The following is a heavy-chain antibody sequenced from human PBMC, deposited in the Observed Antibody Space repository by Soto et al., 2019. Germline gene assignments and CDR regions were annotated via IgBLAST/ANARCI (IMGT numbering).Heavy chain of an antibody. V-gene: IGHV3-48*02. CDR1: GFPFSSYA. Sequence: DVQLVESGGGLVRPGGSLRLSCAASGFPFSSYALHWVRQAPGKGLEWISYINSASTTTFHADSVKGRFTGSRDTAKNSLYLQMSSLRHEDTGVYYCARDLSHWGQGMLVTVSS. CDR2: INSASTTT. J-gene: IGHJ4*02. CDR3: ARDLSH.